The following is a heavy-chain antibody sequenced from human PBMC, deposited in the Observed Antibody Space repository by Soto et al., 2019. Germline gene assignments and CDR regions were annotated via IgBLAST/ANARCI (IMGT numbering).Heavy chain of an antibody. V-gene: IGHV4-59*08. Sequence: SETLSLTCTVSGGSISSYYWSWIRQPPGKGLEWIGYIYYSGSTNYNPSLKSRATISVDTSKNQFSLKLSSVTAADTAVYYCARHVDYLLWFDPWGQGTLVTVSS. CDR2: IYYSGST. D-gene: IGHD4-17*01. CDR3: ARHVDYLLWFDP. CDR1: GGSISSYY. J-gene: IGHJ5*02.